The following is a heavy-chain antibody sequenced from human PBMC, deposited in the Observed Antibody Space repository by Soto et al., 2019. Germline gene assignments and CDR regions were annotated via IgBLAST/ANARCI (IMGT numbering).Heavy chain of an antibody. CDR3: AKRGRYSSSWYQQKHYYYSGMDV. Sequence: QVQLVESGGGVVQPGRSLRLSCAASGFTFSSYGMHWVRQAPGKGLEWVAVISYDGSNKYYADSVKGRFTIFRDNSKNTLYLQMNSLRAEDTAVYYCAKRGRYSSSWYQQKHYYYSGMDVWGQGTTVTVSS. D-gene: IGHD6-13*01. V-gene: IGHV3-30*18. CDR1: GFTFSSYG. J-gene: IGHJ6*02. CDR2: ISYDGSNK.